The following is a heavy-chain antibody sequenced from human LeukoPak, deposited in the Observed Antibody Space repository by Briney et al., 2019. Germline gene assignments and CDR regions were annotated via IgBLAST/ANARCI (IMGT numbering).Heavy chain of an antibody. CDR1: GFTVSSNY. V-gene: IGHV3-53*01. J-gene: IGHJ4*02. CDR2: IYSGGSK. D-gene: IGHD3-22*01. CDR3: ARDHSGYLTYYFDY. Sequence: GGSLRLSCAASGFTVSSNYMSWVRQAPGKGLEWVSVIYSGGSKYYADSVKGRFTISRDNSKNTLYLQMNSLRAEDTAVYYCARDHSGYLTYYFDYWGQGTLVTVSS.